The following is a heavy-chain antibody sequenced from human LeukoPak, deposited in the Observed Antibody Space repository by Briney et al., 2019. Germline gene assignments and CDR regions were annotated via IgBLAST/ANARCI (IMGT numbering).Heavy chain of an antibody. D-gene: IGHD6-19*01. J-gene: IGHJ6*02. CDR2: IYTSGST. V-gene: IGHV4-61*02. Sequence: ASETLSLTCTVSGGSIIGGSYYWSWIRQPAGKGLEWIGRIYTSGSTNYNPSLKSRVTISLNTSKNQFSLKLSSVTAADTAVYYCARDSAVASVYYYGMDVWGQGTTVTVSS. CDR1: GGSIIGGSYY. CDR3: ARDSAVASVYYYGMDV.